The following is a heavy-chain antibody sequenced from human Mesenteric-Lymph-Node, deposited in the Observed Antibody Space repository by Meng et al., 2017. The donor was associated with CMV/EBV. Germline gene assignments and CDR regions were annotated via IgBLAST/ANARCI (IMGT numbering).Heavy chain of an antibody. V-gene: IGHV4-34*01. CDR2: INHSGST. CDR3: ARGSSYDILTGYFDY. D-gene: IGHD3-9*01. J-gene: IGHJ4*02. CDR1: GGSFSGYY. Sequence: VQLPPGGEGLLKPSGTLSVTCAVYGGSFSGYYWNWIRQSPEKGLEWIGEINHSGSTTYNPSFTSRIIISVDTSTNQISLNMSSVTAADTAVYYCARGSSYDILTGYFDYWGQGALVTVSS.